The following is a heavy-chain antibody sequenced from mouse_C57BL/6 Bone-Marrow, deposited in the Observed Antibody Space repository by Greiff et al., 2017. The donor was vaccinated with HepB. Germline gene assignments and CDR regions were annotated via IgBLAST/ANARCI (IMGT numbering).Heavy chain of an antibody. CDR3: AIYGSSYAYFDV. Sequence: VQLQQSGAELVKPGASVKLSCTASGFNIKDYYMHWVKQRTEQGLEWIGRIDHEDGETKYAPTFQGKATISADTSSNTAYLQLSSLTSEDTAVYYCAIYGSSYAYFDVWGTGTTVTVSS. CDR1: GFNIKDYY. J-gene: IGHJ1*03. CDR2: IDHEDGET. D-gene: IGHD1-1*01. V-gene: IGHV14-2*01.